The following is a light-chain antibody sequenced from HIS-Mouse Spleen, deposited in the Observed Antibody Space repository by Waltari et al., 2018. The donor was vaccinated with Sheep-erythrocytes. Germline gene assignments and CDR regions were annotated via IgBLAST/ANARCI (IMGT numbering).Light chain of an antibody. J-gene: IGKJ2*01. CDR3: QQLNSXPHT. CDR1: HDISSY. V-gene: IGKV1-9*01. CDR2: AAS. Sequence: DIQLTQSPSFLSASGGDRVTITCRASHDISSYLAWLHQKQGKPPKLLIYAASTLQSGVPSRFSGSGSGTEFTLTISSLQPEDFATYYCQQLNSXPHTFGQGTKLEIK.